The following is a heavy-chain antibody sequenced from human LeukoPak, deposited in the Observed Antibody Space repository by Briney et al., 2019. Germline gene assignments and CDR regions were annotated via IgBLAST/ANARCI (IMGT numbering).Heavy chain of an antibody. J-gene: IGHJ4*02. CDR1: GGSISIYY. D-gene: IGHD6-25*01. CDR2: INHSGST. Sequence: SETLSLTCTVSGGSISIYYWSWIRQPPGKGLEWIGEINHSGSTNYNPSLKSRVTISVDTSKNQFSLKLSSVTAADTAVYYCATSSGGSTDVDCWGQGTLVTVSS. V-gene: IGHV4-34*01. CDR3: ATSSGGSTDVDC.